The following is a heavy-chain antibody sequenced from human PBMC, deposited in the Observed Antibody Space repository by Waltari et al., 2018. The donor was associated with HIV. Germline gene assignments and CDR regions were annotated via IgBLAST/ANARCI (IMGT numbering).Heavy chain of an antibody. CDR3: ARDQDYYDSSGYTCYAFDP. CDR2: IYRTGTT. Sequence: QVWLQESGPGLVKPSETLSLTCSVSGSSISSRYYWGWIRQAPGKGLEWIGSIYRTGTTYYNPSLKSRVSVSLNMSKNQFSLKLSSVTAADTAVYYCARDQDYYDSSGYTCYAFDPWGQGTMVIVSS. V-gene: IGHV4-38-2*02. J-gene: IGHJ3*01. CDR1: GSSISSRYY. D-gene: IGHD3-22*01.